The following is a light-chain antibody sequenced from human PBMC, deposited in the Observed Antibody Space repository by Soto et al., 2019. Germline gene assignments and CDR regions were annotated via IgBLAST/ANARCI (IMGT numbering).Light chain of an antibody. Sequence: EIVLTQSPGTLSLSPGDRATLSCRASQSVNSNFLAWYQQKPGQAPRLLIYGASSRATGIPDTFSGSGSGTDFTLTISRLEPGDFAVYYCQHYGSSPYTFGQGTKLEIK. CDR1: QSVNSNF. V-gene: IGKV3-20*01. CDR3: QHYGSSPYT. CDR2: GAS. J-gene: IGKJ2*01.